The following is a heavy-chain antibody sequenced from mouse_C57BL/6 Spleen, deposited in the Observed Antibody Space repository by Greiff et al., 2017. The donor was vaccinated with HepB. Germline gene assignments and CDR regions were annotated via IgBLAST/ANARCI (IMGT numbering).Heavy chain of an antibody. D-gene: IGHD2-4*01. Sequence: VQLQQSGAELVRPGTSVKVSCKASGYAFTNYLIEWVKQRPGQGLEWIGVINPGSGGTNYTEKFKGKVTLAADKTSSTAYMQLSSLTSEDSAVYFCASSIYYDYEAWFAYWGQGTMVTVSA. CDR3: ASSIYYDYEAWFAY. CDR1: GYAFTNYL. J-gene: IGHJ3*01. CDR2: INPGSGGT. V-gene: IGHV1-54*01.